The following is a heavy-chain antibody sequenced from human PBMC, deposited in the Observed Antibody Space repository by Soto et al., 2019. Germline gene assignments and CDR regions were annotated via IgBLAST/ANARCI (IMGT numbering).Heavy chain of an antibody. CDR2: ISSSSSTI. CDR1: GFPFSSYS. D-gene: IGHD1-26*01. J-gene: IGHJ6*02. Sequence: GGSLRLSCAASGFPFSSYSMNLVRQAPGKGLEWVSYISSSSSTIYYADSVKGRFTISRDNAKNSLYLQMNSLRDEETAVYYCARDVGSGSSTPVYGMDVWGQGTTVTVSS. CDR3: ARDVGSGSSTPVYGMDV. V-gene: IGHV3-48*02.